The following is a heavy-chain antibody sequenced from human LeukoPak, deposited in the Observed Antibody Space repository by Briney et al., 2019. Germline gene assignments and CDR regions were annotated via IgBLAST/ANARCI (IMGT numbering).Heavy chain of an antibody. CDR1: GFTFSSYW. Sequence: GGSLRLSCAASGFTFSSYWMSWARQAPGKGLEWVANIKQDGSEKYYVDSVKGRFTISRDNAKNSLYLQMNSLGAEDTAVYYGARDWNSSLDYYFDYWGQGTLVTVSS. D-gene: IGHD6-13*01. CDR3: ARDWNSSLDYYFDY. V-gene: IGHV3-7*01. CDR2: IKQDGSEK. J-gene: IGHJ4*02.